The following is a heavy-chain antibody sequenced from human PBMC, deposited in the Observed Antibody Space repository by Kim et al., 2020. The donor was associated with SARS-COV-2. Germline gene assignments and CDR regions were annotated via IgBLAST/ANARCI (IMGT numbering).Heavy chain of an antibody. CDR3: ARVIWGSYRYTDS. CDR2: INTDTGNP. V-gene: IGHV7-4-1*02. J-gene: IGHJ4*02. D-gene: IGHD3-16*02. CDR1: GYTFTNYA. Sequence: ASVKVSCKASGYTFTNYAIRWVRQAPGQGLEWMGWINTDTGNPKYAQAFTGRFVFSLDTSVSTAYLQMSSLKAEDTALYYCARVIWGSYRYTDSWGQGTLRSVSS.